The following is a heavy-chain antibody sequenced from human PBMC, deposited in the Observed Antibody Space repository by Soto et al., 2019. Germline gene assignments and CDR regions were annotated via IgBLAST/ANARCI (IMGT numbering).Heavy chain of an antibody. J-gene: IGHJ6*02. V-gene: IGHV4-59*01. CDR2: IYYSGST. Sequence: SETLSLTCTVSGGSISSYYWSWIRQPPGKGLEWIGYIYYSGSTNYNPSLKSRVTISVDTSKNQFSLKLSSVTAADTAVYYCARIGREDFWSGYGNRPMDVWCQGTTVTVSS. D-gene: IGHD3-3*01. CDR1: GGSISSYY. CDR3: ARIGREDFWSGYGNRPMDV.